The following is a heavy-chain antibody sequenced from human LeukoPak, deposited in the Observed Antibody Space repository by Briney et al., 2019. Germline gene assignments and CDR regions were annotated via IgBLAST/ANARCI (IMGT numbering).Heavy chain of an antibody. D-gene: IGHD5/OR15-5a*01. J-gene: IGHJ4*02. Sequence: ASVKVSCKASGYTFASYYMHWVRQAPGQGLEWMGIINPSGGSTSYAQKFQGRVTLTRDTSTSTVYMELSSLRSEDTAVYYCARATLYDYYFNYWGQGTLVTVSS. CDR3: ARATLYDYYFNY. CDR1: GYTFASYY. V-gene: IGHV1-46*01. CDR2: INPSGGST.